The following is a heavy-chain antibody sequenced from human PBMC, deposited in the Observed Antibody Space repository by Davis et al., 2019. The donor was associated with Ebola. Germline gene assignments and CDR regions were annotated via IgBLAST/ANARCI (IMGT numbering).Heavy chain of an antibody. CDR1: GGSFSGYY. Sequence: PSETLSLTCAVYGGSFSGYYWSWIRQPPGKGLEWIGEINHSGSTNYNPSLKSRVTISVDTSKNQFSLKLSSVTAADTAVYYCARAAAARSNWFDPWGQGTLVTVSS. CDR3: ARAAAARSNWFDP. D-gene: IGHD6-13*01. CDR2: INHSGST. V-gene: IGHV4-34*01. J-gene: IGHJ5*02.